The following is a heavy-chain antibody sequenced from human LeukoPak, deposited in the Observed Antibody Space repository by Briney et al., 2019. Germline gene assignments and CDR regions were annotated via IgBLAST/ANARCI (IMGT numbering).Heavy chain of an antibody. D-gene: IGHD2-15*01. CDR1: GFTFSSYE. CDR2: ISSSGSTI. V-gene: IGHV3-48*03. J-gene: IGHJ4*02. Sequence: PGGSLRLSCAASGFTFSSYEMNWVRQAPGKGLEWVSYISSSGSTIYYADSVKGRFTISRDNSKKTLYLQMNSLRAEDTAVYYCARGGGSGLVGYFDYWGQGTLVTVSS. CDR3: ARGGGSGLVGYFDY.